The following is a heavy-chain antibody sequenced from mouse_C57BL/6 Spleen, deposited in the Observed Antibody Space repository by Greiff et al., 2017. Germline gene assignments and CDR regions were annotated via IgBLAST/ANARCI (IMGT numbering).Heavy chain of an antibody. J-gene: IGHJ1*03. CDR1: GFTFTDYY. Sequence: EVKLQESGPVLVKPGPSVKISCKASGFTFTDYYMHWVKQSHGKSLEWIGLVYPYNGGTSYNQKFKGKATLTVDTSSNTDYMGLNSLTSEDSAVYYCARPYNYGSSYDWYFDVWGTGTTVTVSS. CDR3: ARPYNYGSSYDWYFDV. V-gene: IGHV1-36*01. CDR2: VYPYNGGT. D-gene: IGHD1-1*01.